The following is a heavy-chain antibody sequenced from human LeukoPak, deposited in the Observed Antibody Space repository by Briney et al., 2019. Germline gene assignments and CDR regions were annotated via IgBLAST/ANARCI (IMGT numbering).Heavy chain of an antibody. CDR1: GGSISSSSYY. J-gene: IGHJ4*02. CDR2: IYYSGST. D-gene: IGHD1-26*01. CDR3: ARVEVGATGRADY. Sequence: SETLSLTCTVSGGSISSSSYYWGWIRQPPGKGLEWIGSIYYSGSTYYNPSPKSRVTISVDTSKNQFSLKLSSVTAADTAVYYCARVEVGATGRADYWGQGTLVTVSS. V-gene: IGHV4-39*07.